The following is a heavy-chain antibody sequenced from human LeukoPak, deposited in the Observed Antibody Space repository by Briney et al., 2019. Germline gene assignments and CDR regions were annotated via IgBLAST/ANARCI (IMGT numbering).Heavy chain of an antibody. V-gene: IGHV3-11*01. D-gene: IGHD3-22*01. J-gene: IGHJ4*02. Sequence: GGSLRLSCAASGFTFSDYYMSWIRQAPGKGLEGVSYISSSGSTIYYADSVKGRFTISRDNAKNSLYLQMNSLRAEDTAVYYCARALKYDSSGYYTYYFDYWGQGTLVTVSS. CDR3: ARALKYDSSGYYTYYFDY. CDR1: GFTFSDYY. CDR2: ISSSGSTI.